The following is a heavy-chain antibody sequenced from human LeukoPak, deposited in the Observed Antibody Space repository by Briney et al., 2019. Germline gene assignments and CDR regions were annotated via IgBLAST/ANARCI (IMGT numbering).Heavy chain of an antibody. V-gene: IGHV4-39*01. J-gene: IGHJ6*02. Sequence: SETLSLTCTVSGGSISSSSYYWGWIRQPPGKGLEWIGSIYYSGSTYYNPSLKSRVTISVDTSKNQFSLKLSSVTAADTAVYYCARRQLLSLYYYYGMNVWGQGTTVTVSS. CDR1: GGSISSSSYY. CDR3: ARRQLLSLYYYYGMNV. CDR2: IYYSGST. D-gene: IGHD2-2*01.